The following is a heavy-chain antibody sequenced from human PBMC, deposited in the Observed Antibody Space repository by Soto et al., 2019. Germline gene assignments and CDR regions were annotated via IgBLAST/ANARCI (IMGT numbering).Heavy chain of an antibody. CDR1: GYSFSNHW. CDR3: ARRTSTSGWRHYFDY. J-gene: IGHJ4*02. D-gene: IGHD6-19*01. V-gene: IGHV5-51*01. Sequence: GESLKISCKGFGYSFSNHWIGWVRQMPGKGLEWMGIIDLSNSGTRYSPSFQGQVAISADKSISTVYLQWSSLKASDTAMYYCARRTSTSGWRHYFDYWGQGTLVTV. CDR2: IDLSNSGT.